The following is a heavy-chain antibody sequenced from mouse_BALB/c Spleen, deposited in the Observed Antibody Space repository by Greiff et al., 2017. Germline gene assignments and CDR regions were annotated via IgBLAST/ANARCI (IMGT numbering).Heavy chain of an antibody. V-gene: IGHV1-18*01. CDR3: ARGIYYYGSSSAWFAY. D-gene: IGHD1-1*01. CDR1: GYTFTDYN. CDR2: INPNNGGT. J-gene: IGHJ3*01. Sequence: EVQLQQSGPELVKPGASVKIPCKASGYTFTDYNMDWVKQSHGKSLEWIGDINPNNGGTIYNQKFKGKATLTVDKSSSTAYMELRSLTSEDTAVYYCARGIYYYGSSSAWFAYWGQGTLVTVSA.